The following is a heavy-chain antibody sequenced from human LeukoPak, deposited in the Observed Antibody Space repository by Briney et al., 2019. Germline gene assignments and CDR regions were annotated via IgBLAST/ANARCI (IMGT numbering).Heavy chain of an antibody. D-gene: IGHD5-18*01. J-gene: IGHJ6*03. V-gene: IGHV1-2*02. CDR3: ARAGLRGYSYGYYYYYYMDV. CDR1: GYTFTDYF. CDR2: INPNSGGT. Sequence: ASVKVSCKASGYTFTDYFMHWVRQAPGQGLEWMGWINPNSGGTNSAQKFQGRVTMTRDTSISTAYMEPSRLRSDDTAVYYCARAGLRGYSYGYYYYYYMDVWGKGTTVTISS.